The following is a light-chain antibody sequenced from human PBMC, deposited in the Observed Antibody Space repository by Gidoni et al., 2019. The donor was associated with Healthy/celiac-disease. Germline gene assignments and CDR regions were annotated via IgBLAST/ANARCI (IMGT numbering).Light chain of an antibody. V-gene: IGKV1-39*01. CDR3: QQSYSTLRT. CDR2: AAS. CDR1: QSISSY. Sequence: DIQMTQSPSSLSASVGDRVIITCRASQSISSYLNWYQQKPGKAPKLLIYAASSLQSGVPSRFSGSGSGTDFTLTISSLQPEDFATYYCQQSYSTLRTFGGGTKVEIK. J-gene: IGKJ4*01.